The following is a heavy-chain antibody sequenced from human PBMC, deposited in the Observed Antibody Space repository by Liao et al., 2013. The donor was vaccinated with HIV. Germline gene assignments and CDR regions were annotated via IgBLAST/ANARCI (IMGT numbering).Heavy chain of an antibody. CDR1: GGSINSYS. CDR3: ARGRAYDFWSGSVPTFDY. V-gene: IGHV4-4*07. D-gene: IGHD3-3*01. CDR2: ISGSGGS. Sequence: QVQLQESGPGVVKPSRTLSLTCTVSGGSINSYSWNWIRQPAGKGLEWIGRISGSGGSSYNPSLKSRVTISVDTSKNQFSLKLSSVTAADTAVYYCARGRAYDFWSGSVPTFDYWGQGTLVTVPS. J-gene: IGHJ4*02.